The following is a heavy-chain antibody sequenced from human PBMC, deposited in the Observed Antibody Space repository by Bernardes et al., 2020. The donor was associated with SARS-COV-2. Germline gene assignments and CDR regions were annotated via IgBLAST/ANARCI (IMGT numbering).Heavy chain of an antibody. V-gene: IGHV3-48*01. CDR2: ISGSTSTM. Sequence: GGSLRLSCAASGFTFSSYSMNWVRQAPGKGLEWVSYISGSTSTMYYADSVKGRFTISRDNAKNSLYLQMNSLKTEDTAVYYCTTDSITIFGVVITSPFDYWGQGTLVTVSS. D-gene: IGHD3-3*01. J-gene: IGHJ4*02. CDR3: TTDSITIFGVVITSPFDY. CDR1: GFTFSSYS.